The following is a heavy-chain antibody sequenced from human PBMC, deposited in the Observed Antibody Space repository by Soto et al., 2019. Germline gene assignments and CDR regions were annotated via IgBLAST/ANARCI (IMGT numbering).Heavy chain of an antibody. Sequence: EVQLVESGGGLIQPGGSLRLSCAASGFTVSDNSMNWVRQAPGKGLEWVSIIYSDGSTSYADSVKGRFTISRDNSKNTLHLQMNSLRVEDTAVYYCARDIAVAGGWFDPWGQGTLVTVSS. CDR1: GFTVSDNS. CDR2: IYSDGST. D-gene: IGHD6-19*01. CDR3: ARDIAVAGGWFDP. J-gene: IGHJ5*02. V-gene: IGHV3-53*01.